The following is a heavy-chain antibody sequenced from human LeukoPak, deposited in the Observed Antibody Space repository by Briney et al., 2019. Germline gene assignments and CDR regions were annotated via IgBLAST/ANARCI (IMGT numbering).Heavy chain of an antibody. CDR2: ISSSGDTI. Sequence: GGSLRLSCAASGFPFSDYYMSWIRQAPGKGLKWVSYISSSGDTIYYADSVRGRFTISRDNAKNSVHLQMNSLRAEDTAVYYCARVVHYGSGPAVGWGQGTLVTVSS. J-gene: IGHJ4*02. CDR3: ARVVHYGSGPAVG. CDR1: GFPFSDYY. D-gene: IGHD3-10*01. V-gene: IGHV3-11*01.